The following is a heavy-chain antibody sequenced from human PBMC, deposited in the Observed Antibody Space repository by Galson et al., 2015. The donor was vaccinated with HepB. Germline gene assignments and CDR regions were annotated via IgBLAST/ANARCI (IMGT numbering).Heavy chain of an antibody. J-gene: IGHJ4*02. D-gene: IGHD6-6*01. CDR3: ARDRLSSSPRRGLGY. CDR2: IKQDGSEK. Sequence: SLRLSCAASGFTFSSYWMSWVRQAPGKGLEWVANIKQDGSEKYYVDSVKGRFTISRDNAKNSLYLQMNSLRAEDTAVYYCARDRLSSSPRRGLGYWGQGTLVTVSS. V-gene: IGHV3-7*01. CDR1: GFTFSSYW.